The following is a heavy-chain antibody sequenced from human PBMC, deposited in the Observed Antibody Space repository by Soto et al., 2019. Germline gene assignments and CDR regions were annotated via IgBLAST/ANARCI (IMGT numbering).Heavy chain of an antibody. CDR2: INHSGST. CDR3: AMVLIWFGDSSDY. D-gene: IGHD3-10*01. J-gene: IGHJ4*02. CDR1: GGSFSGYY. Sequence: SESLSLTCAVYGGSFSGYYWNWVRQPPGKGLEWIGEINHSGSTNYNPSLKSRVTISIDTSKNQFSLNLRSVTAADTAVYYCAMVLIWFGDSSDYWGQGTLVTAPQ. V-gene: IGHV4-34*01.